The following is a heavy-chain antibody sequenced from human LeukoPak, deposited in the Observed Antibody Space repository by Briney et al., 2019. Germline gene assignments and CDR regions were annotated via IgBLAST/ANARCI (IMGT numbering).Heavy chain of an antibody. V-gene: IGHV4-59*06. CDR1: GGSISSYY. CDR3: ARDRGDYGSGSSSYGMDV. Sequence: SETLSLTCTVSGGSISSYYWSWIRQHSGKGLEWIGYIYYSGSTYYNPSLKSRVTISVDTSKNQFSLKLSSVTAADTAVYYCARDRGDYGSGSSSYGMDVWGQGTTVTVSS. CDR2: IYYSGST. D-gene: IGHD3-10*01. J-gene: IGHJ6*02.